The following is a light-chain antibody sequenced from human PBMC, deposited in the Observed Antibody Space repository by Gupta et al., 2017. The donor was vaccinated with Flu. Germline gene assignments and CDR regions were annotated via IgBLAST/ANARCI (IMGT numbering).Light chain of an antibody. J-gene: IGKJ4*01. Sequence: GESATVSGRVSQSVSSKLAWFQQKRGQAPRLLIYGASTRASGIPARFSGSGSGTEFTLTISSLQSEDVAVYHCQQDNDWPLSFGGGTKVEIK. CDR3: QQDNDWPLS. CDR1: QSVSSK. V-gene: IGKV3-15*01. CDR2: GAS.